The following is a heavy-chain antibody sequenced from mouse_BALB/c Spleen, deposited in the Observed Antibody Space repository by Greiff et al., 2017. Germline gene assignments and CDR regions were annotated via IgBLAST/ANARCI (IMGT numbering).Heavy chain of an antibody. Sequence: VQLQQSGAELAKPGASVKMSCKASGYTFTSYWMHWVKQRPGQGLEWIGYINPSTGYTEYNQKFKDKATLTADKSSSTAYMQLSSLTSEDSAVYYCARARTARATAWFAYWGQGTLVTVSA. D-gene: IGHD3-2*01. CDR1: GYTFTSYW. CDR2: INPSTGYT. CDR3: ARARTARATAWFAY. V-gene: IGHV1-7*01. J-gene: IGHJ3*01.